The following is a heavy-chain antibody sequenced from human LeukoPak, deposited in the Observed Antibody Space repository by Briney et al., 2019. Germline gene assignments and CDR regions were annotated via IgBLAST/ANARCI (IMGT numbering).Heavy chain of an antibody. Sequence: GGSLRLSCAASGFTFSSYWMNWVRQAPGKGLVWVSRIASDGSSTTYADSVKGRFTISRDNSKNTLYLQMNSLRAEDTAVYYCARTYYDFWSGYPKGDYFDYWGQGTLVTVSS. D-gene: IGHD3-3*01. V-gene: IGHV3-74*01. J-gene: IGHJ4*02. CDR1: GFTFSSYW. CDR2: IASDGSST. CDR3: ARTYYDFWSGYPKGDYFDY.